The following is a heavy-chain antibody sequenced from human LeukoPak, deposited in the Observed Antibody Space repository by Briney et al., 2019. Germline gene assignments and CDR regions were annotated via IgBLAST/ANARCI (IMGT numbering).Heavy chain of an antibody. Sequence: SETLSLTCTVSGGSISSGGYYWSWIRQPPGKGLEWIGYIYYSGSTNYNPSLKSRVTISVDTSKNQFSLKLSSVTAADTAVYYCASLGSSAAGTHPDYWGQGTLVTVSS. CDR2: IYYSGST. CDR1: GGSISSGGYY. J-gene: IGHJ4*02. D-gene: IGHD6-13*01. CDR3: ASLGSSAAGTHPDY. V-gene: IGHV4-61*08.